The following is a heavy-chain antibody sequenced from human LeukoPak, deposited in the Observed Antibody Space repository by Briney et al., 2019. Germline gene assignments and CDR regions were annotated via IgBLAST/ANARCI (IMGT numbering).Heavy chain of an antibody. J-gene: IGHJ4*02. CDR3: ARGLPMPNHFDY. Sequence: PGGSLRLSCAASGFTFSSYAMTWVRQAPGKGLEWLSYISSSSNTIYYADSVKGRSTISRDNAKNSLYLQMNSLRDEDTAVYYCARGLPMPNHFDYWGQGTLVTVSS. V-gene: IGHV3-48*02. CDR2: ISSSSNTI. D-gene: IGHD2-2*01. CDR1: GFTFSSYA.